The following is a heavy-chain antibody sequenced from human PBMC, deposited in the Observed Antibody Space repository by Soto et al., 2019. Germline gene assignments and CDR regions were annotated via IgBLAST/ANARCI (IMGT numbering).Heavy chain of an antibody. CDR1: GGTFNTYT. CDR2: ILPILGSI. J-gene: IGHJ4*02. V-gene: IGHV1-69*08. D-gene: IGHD5-18*01. Sequence: QVQLVQSGAEVWKPGSSVMISCKASGGTFNTYTFSWVRQAPGQGLEWMGSILPILGSINYAPNFQGRLSITADQSTTTAYMELSSLTSHDTAIYYCGRIPRYSFPTSDPLDNWGQGTLVTVSS. CDR3: GRIPRYSFPTSDPLDN.